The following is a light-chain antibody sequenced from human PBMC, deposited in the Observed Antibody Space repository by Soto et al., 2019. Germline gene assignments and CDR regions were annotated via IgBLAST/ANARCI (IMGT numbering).Light chain of an antibody. CDR2: GAF. CDR3: QQYNQWPIT. V-gene: IGKV3-15*01. CDR1: QSVSSN. Sequence: EIVMTQSPATLSVSRGERAALSCRASQSVSSNLAWYQQKPGQAPRLLIHGAFTRATGIPARFSGSGSGTEFTLTISSLQSEDFAVFYCQQYNQWPITFGQGTRLEIK. J-gene: IGKJ5*01.